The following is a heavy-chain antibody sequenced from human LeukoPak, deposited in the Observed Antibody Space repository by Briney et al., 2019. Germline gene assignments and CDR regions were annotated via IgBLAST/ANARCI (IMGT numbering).Heavy chain of an antibody. CDR2: ISGSGGGT. V-gene: IGHV3-23*01. Sequence: GGSLRLSREASGVTFSSYVMSRVRQAPGKGPEWVSGISGSGGGTYYADSVKGRFAISRDNSKNTLYLQMNSLRAEDTAVYYCVQEGPRGLAFDIWGQGTKVTVYS. CDR3: VQEGPRGLAFDI. J-gene: IGHJ3*02. CDR1: GVTFSSYV.